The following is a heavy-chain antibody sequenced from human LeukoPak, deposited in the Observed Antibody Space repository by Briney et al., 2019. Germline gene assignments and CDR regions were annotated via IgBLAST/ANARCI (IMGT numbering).Heavy chain of an antibody. D-gene: IGHD3-10*01. CDR2: ISYNENT. Sequence: PSETLSLTRTVSGGSVSSGTYYWTWIRQPPGKGLEWIAYISYNENTNYNPSLKSRLTISLDTSKNQFSLRLSSVTAADTAVYYCAREASLVRGIFITRYGLDVWGKGTTVTVSS. CDR3: AREASLVRGIFITRYGLDV. J-gene: IGHJ6*04. CDR1: GGSVSSGTYY. V-gene: IGHV4-61*01.